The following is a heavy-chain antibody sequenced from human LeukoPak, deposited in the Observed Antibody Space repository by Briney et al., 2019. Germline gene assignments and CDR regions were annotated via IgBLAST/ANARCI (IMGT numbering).Heavy chain of an antibody. J-gene: IGHJ6*04. CDR2: FYDSGNT. D-gene: IGHD2-2*01. Sequence: SETLSLTCTVSGYSISSGYYWGWIRQPPGKGLEWIGSFYDSGNTYYNPSLKSRVTISVDTSKRQFSLNLTSVTAADTAVYYCAGGLSGYCPTTTCSFWGEGTSVTVSS. V-gene: IGHV4-38-2*02. CDR3: AGGLSGYCPTTTCSF. CDR1: GYSISSGYY.